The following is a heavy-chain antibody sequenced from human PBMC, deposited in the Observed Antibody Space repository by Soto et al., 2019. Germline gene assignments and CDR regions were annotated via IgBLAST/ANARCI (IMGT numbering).Heavy chain of an antibody. J-gene: IGHJ4*02. V-gene: IGHV3-30*03. CDR3: ATVTIAVAGTWEDY. Sequence: QVQLVESGGGVVQPGRSLRLSCAASGFTFSSYGMHWVRQAPGKGLEWVAVISYDGRNKYYADSVKGRFTISRDNSKNTLYLQMNSLGAEDTAVYYCATVTIAVAGTWEDYWGQGTLVTVSS. CDR2: ISYDGRNK. CDR1: GFTFSSYG. D-gene: IGHD6-19*01.